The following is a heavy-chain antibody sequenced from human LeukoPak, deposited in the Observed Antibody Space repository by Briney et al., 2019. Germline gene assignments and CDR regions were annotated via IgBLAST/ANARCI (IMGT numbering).Heavy chain of an antibody. V-gene: IGHV1-2*02. D-gene: IGHD1-14*01. CDR3: ARAAEAQPHDAFDI. J-gene: IGHJ3*02. CDR2: INPNSGGT. Sequence: ASVKVSCKASGYTFTNYGITWVRQAPGQGLEWMGWINPNSGGTNYAQKFQGRVTMTRDTSISTAYMELSRLRSDDTAVYYCARAAEAQPHDAFDIWGQGTMVTVSS. CDR1: GYTFTNYG.